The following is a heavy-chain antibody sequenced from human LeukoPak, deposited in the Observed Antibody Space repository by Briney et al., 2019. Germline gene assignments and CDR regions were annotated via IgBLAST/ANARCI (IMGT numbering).Heavy chain of an antibody. V-gene: IGHV4-34*01. D-gene: IGHD6-6*01. J-gene: IGHJ4*02. CDR3: ARRVIAARPSSFDY. Sequence: SETLSLTCAVYGGSFSGYYWSWIRQPPGKGLEWIGEINHRGSTNYNPSLKSRVTISVDTSKNQFSLKLSSVTAADTAVYYCARRVIAARPSSFDYWGQGTLVTVSS. CDR2: INHRGST. CDR1: GGSFSGYY.